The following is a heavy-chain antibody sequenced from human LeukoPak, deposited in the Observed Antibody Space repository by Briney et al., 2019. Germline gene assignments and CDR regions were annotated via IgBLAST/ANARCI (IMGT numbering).Heavy chain of an antibody. Sequence: GGSLRLSCAAPGFTFSSYIMNWVRQAPGKGLEWVSSISSSSSYIYYADSVKGRFTISRDNAKNSLYLQMNSLRAEDTAVYYCAGDRHGEIDYWGQGTLVTVSS. V-gene: IGHV3-21*01. CDR3: AGDRHGEIDY. J-gene: IGHJ4*02. CDR1: GFTFSSYI. CDR2: ISSSSSYI.